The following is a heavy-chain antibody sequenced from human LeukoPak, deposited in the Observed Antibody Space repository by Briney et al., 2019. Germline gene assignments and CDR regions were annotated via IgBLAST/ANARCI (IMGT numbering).Heavy chain of an antibody. J-gene: IGHJ4*02. CDR2: ISSSSSTI. CDR3: ARDFRGDS. V-gene: IGHV3-48*02. Sequence: GGSLRLSCAASGFTLSSYSVNWVRQAPGKGLEWVSYISSSSSTIYYADSVKGRFTISRDNAKHSLYLEMNSLRDEDTAVYFCARDFRGDSWGQGTLVTVSS. CDR1: GFTLSSYS.